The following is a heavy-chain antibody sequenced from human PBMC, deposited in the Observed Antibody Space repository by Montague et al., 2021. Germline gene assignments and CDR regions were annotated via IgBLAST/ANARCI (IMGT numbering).Heavy chain of an antibody. D-gene: IGHD4-17*01. Sequence: SLSLSCAASGFVFRSYWMTWVRRAPGKGLEWVANIKQDGFEKYYVESVRGRFTISRDNDKDSLYLQMNSLGVEDTAMYYCAKGGTTAMTPSSAWGHGTLATVSS. CDR2: IKQDGFEK. CDR1: GFVFRSYW. J-gene: IGHJ5*01. V-gene: IGHV3-7*01. CDR3: AKGGTTAMTPSSA.